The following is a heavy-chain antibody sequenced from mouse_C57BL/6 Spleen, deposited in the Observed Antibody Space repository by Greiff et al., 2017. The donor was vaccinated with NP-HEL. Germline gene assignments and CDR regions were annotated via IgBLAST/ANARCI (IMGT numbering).Heavy chain of an antibody. V-gene: IGHV1-55*01. D-gene: IGHD2-2*01. Sequence: VQLQQPGAELVKPGASVKMSCKASGYTFTSYWITWVKQRPGQGLEWIGDLYPGSGSTIYNEKFKSNATLTVDTSSSTAYMQLSSLTSEDSAVYYCVIGYDEYYAMDYWGQGTSVTFSS. CDR1: GYTFTSYW. J-gene: IGHJ4*01. CDR2: LYPGSGST. CDR3: VIGYDEYYAMDY.